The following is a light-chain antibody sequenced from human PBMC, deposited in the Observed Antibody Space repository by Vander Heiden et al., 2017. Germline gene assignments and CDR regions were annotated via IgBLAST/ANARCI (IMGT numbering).Light chain of an antibody. CDR1: QSVSSY. CDR3: QQRSNWQYT. CDR2: DAS. J-gene: IGKJ2*01. Sequence: EIVLTQSPATLSLSPGERATLSCRASQSVSSYLAWYQQKPGQAPRLLIYDASNRATCIPARFSGSGSCTDFTLTISSLEPEDVAFYYCQQRSNWQYTFGQGTKLEIK. V-gene: IGKV3-11*01.